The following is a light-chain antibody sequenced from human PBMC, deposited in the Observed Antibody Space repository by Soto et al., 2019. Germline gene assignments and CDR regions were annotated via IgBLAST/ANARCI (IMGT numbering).Light chain of an antibody. CDR3: MQPLQSWT. J-gene: IGKJ1*01. V-gene: IGKV2-28*01. CDR2: LGS. CDR1: QSLLHSNGYNY. Sequence: DMVMTQSPLSLPVTPGEPASISCRSSQSLLHSNGYNYLDWYLQKPGQSPQLLIYLGSNRASGVPDRFSGSGSGTDFTRKISRVEAEDVGVYYCMQPLQSWTFGQGTKVDIK.